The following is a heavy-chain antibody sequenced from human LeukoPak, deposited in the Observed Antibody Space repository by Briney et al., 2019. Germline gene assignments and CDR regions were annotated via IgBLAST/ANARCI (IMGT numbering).Heavy chain of an antibody. V-gene: IGHV1-69*13. J-gene: IGHJ4*02. CDR2: IIPIFGTA. CDR1: GGTFSSYA. CDR3: ARLTGDGDGYNYEFDY. D-gene: IGHD5-24*01. Sequence: SVKVSCKASGGTFSSYAISWVRQAPGQGLEWMGGIIPIFGTANYAQKFQGRVTITADESTSTAYMELSSLRSEDTAVYYCARLTGDGDGYNYEFDYWGQGTLVTVSS.